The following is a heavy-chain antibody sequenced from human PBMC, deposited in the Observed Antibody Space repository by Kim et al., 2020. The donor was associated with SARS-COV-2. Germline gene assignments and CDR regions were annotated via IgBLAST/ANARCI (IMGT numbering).Heavy chain of an antibody. CDR3: ARGRSGRYSSFQY. V-gene: IGHV4-34*01. Sequence: SETLSLTCAVYGGSFSGYYWSWIRQPPGKGLEWIGEINHSGSTNYNPSLKSRVTISVDTSKNQFSLKLSSVTAADTAVYYCARGRSGRYSSFQYRGQGT. CDR1: GGSFSGYY. CDR2: INHSGST. J-gene: IGHJ4*02. D-gene: IGHD1-26*01.